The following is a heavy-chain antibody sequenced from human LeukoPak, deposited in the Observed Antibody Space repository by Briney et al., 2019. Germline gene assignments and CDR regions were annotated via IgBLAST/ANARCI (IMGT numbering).Heavy chain of an antibody. CDR2: ISSSSSYI. CDR3: ARDRGGSGYSGPVDY. Sequence: GGPLRLSCAASGFTFSSYSMNWVRQAPGKGLEWVSSISSSSSYIYYADSVKGRFTISRDNAKNSLYLQMNSLRAEDTAVYYCARDRGGSGYSGPVDYWGQGTLVTVSS. D-gene: IGHD3-22*01. J-gene: IGHJ4*02. CDR1: GFTFSSYS. V-gene: IGHV3-21*01.